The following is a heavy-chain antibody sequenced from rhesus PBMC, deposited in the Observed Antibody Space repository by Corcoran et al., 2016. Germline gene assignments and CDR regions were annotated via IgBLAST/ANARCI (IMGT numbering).Heavy chain of an antibody. V-gene: IGHV3-201*01. D-gene: IGHD6-25*01. CDR1: GFTFDDYA. Sequence: EVQLVESGGGVVQPGGSLRLSGAASGFTFDDYAMHWVRQAPGKGLEWVSGISWGGDRTFYADSVKDHFTISRDNAKNSLYLQMGSLRAEDTALYYCARESFPGIAAAGNFDYWGQGVLVTVSS. CDR3: ARESFPGIAAAGNFDY. J-gene: IGHJ4*01. CDR2: ISWGGDRT.